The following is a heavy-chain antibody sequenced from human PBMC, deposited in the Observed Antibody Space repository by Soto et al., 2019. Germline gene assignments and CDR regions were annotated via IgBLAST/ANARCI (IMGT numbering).Heavy chain of an antibody. V-gene: IGHV3-9*01. CDR3: AKAVLVSYYDSSGYYPNDAFGI. Sequence: GGSLRLSCAASGFTFDDYAMHWVRQAPGKGLEWVSGISWNSGSIGYADSVKGRFTISRDNAKNSLYLQMNSLRAEDTALYYCAKAVLVSYYDSSGYYPNDAFGIWGQGTMVTVSS. CDR2: ISWNSGSI. J-gene: IGHJ3*02. D-gene: IGHD3-22*01. CDR1: GFTFDDYA.